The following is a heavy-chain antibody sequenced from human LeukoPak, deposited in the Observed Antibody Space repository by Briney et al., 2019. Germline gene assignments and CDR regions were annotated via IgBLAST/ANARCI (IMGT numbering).Heavy chain of an antibody. D-gene: IGHD3-22*01. CDR3: ARVSNYYDSSGPPQGWFDP. V-gene: IGHV4-59*01. CDR1: GGSISSYY. CDR2: IYYSGST. Sequence: SETLSLTCTVSGGSISSYYWSLIRQPPGKGLEWIGYIYYSGSTNYNPSLKSRVTISVDTSKNQFSLKLSSVTAADTAVYYCARVSNYYDSSGPPQGWFDPWGQGTLVTVSS. J-gene: IGHJ5*02.